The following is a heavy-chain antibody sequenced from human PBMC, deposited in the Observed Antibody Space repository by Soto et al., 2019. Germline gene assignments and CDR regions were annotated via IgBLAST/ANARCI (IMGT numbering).Heavy chain of an antibody. CDR2: ISYDGSNK. J-gene: IGHJ4*02. D-gene: IGHD5-18*01. CDR3: AKPADTAMVRVSLDY. CDR1: GFTFSSYG. V-gene: IGHV3-30*18. Sequence: GGSLRLSCAASGFTFSSYGMHWVRQAPGKGLEWVAVISYDGSNKYYADSVKGRFTISRDNSKNTLYLQMNSLRAEDTAVYYCAKPADTAMVRVSLDYWGQGT.